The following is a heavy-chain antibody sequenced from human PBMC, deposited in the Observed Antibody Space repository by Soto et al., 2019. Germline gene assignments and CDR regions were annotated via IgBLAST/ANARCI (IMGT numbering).Heavy chain of an antibody. D-gene: IGHD2-15*01. CDR1: GFTVSSNY. CDR3: ARSLLGYFEY. J-gene: IGHJ4*02. Sequence: PGGSLRLSCAASGFTVSSNYMSWVRQAPGKGLEWVSVIYSGGSTYYADSVKGRFTISRDNSKHTLYLQMNSLRAEDTAVYYCARSLLGYFEYWGQGTLVTVSS. CDR2: IYSGGST. V-gene: IGHV3-53*01.